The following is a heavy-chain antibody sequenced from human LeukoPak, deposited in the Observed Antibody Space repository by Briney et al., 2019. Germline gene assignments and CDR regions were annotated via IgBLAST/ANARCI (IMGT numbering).Heavy chain of an antibody. Sequence: GGSLRLSCAASGFTFNIYAMSWVRQAPGKGLEAPGKGLEWVSTIRGSDGYTYYADSVKGRFTISRDNSKNTLYLQMNSLRAEDTAVYYCAKDEDTMIVVVITPGVFDYWGQGTLVTVSS. CDR3: AKDEDTMIVVVITPGVFDY. CDR2: IRGSDGYT. CDR1: GFTFNIYA. J-gene: IGHJ4*02. V-gene: IGHV3-23*01. D-gene: IGHD3-22*01.